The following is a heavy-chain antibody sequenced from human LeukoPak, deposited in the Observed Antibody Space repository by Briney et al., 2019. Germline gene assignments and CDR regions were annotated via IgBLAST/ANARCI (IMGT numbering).Heavy chain of an antibody. CDR2: ISYDGSSK. J-gene: IGHJ4*02. CDR1: GFTFSSSA. Sequence: PGGSLRLSCAASGFTFSSSAMHWVRQAPGKGLEWVAIISYDGSSKYYADSVKGRFTISRDNSKNTLYLQMNSLRAEDTAVYYCGRDGVPPCGADCPAFDYWGQGTLVTVSS. V-gene: IGHV3-30-3*01. D-gene: IGHD2-21*02. CDR3: GRDGVPPCGADCPAFDY.